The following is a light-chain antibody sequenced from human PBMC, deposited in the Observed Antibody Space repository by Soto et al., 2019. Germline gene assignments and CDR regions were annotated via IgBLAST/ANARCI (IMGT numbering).Light chain of an antibody. CDR1: QAISHY. CDR3: LQHYTYPLS. CDR2: GAS. Sequence: DIQMTQSPSAMSASVGDRVTITCRASQAISHYLAWFHQRPGKVPKRLIYGASTLQSGVPSRFSGSGSGTEFTLTISSLQPEDFGTYYCLQHYTYPLSFGGGTKVDIK. J-gene: IGKJ4*01. V-gene: IGKV1-17*03.